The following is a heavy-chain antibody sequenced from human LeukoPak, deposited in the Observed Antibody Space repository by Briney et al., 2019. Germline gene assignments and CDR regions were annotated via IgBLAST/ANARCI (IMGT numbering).Heavy chain of an antibody. CDR2: IIPIFGTA. CDR3: AKSHSSGWYYYFDY. Sequence: SVKVSCKASGGTFSSYAISWVRQAPGQGLEWMGGIIPIFGTANYAQKFQGRVTITADESTSAAYMELSSLRSEDTAVYYCAKSHSSGWYYYFDYWGQGTLVTVSS. V-gene: IGHV1-69*13. CDR1: GGTFSSYA. D-gene: IGHD6-19*01. J-gene: IGHJ4*02.